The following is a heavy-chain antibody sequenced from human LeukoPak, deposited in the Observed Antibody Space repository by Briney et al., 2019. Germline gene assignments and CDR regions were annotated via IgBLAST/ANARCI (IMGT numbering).Heavy chain of an antibody. J-gene: IGHJ5*02. D-gene: IGHD6-13*01. CDR2: ISSSSSYI. CDR1: TFTFSAYS. Sequence: GGSLRLSCAASTFTFSAYSMSWVRQAPGKGLEWVSSISSSSSYIYYADSVKGRFSISRDNAKNSLYLQMNSLRAEDTAVYYCARDGGSWYGWFDPWGQGTLVTVSS. CDR3: ARDGGSWYGWFDP. V-gene: IGHV3-21*01.